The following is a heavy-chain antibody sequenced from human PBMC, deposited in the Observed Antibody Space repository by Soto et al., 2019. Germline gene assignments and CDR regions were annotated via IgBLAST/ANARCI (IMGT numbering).Heavy chain of an antibody. CDR2: ISAYNAKT. CDR1: GDTFTRCG. Sequence: QVQLVQSGAEVKKPGASVKVSCKASGDTFTRCGISWVRQAPGQGLEWMGWISAYNAKTDYAQKFQGRVTLTTATSPSTAYMELRSLRSEVTGVYFCYAAAFYSYGMDVWGPGTTVTVSS. V-gene: IGHV1-18*01. D-gene: IGHD2-2*01. CDR3: YAAAFYSYGMDV. J-gene: IGHJ6*02.